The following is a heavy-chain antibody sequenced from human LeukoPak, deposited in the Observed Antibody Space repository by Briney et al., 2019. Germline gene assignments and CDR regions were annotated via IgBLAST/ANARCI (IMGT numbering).Heavy chain of an antibody. CDR1: GGSISSSSYY. J-gene: IGHJ4*02. Sequence: SETLSLTCTVSGGSISSSSYYWGWIRQPPGKGLEWIGSIYYSGSTNYNPSLKSRVTISVDTSKNQFSLKLSSVTAADTAVYYCARDPGYYYDSSGYPMPGSAHYFDYWGQGTLVTVSS. CDR3: ARDPGYYYDSSGYPMPGSAHYFDY. D-gene: IGHD3-22*01. V-gene: IGHV4-39*07. CDR2: IYYSGST.